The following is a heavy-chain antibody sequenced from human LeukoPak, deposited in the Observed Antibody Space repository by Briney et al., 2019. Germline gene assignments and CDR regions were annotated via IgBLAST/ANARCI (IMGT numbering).Heavy chain of an antibody. CDR3: ARGGGSGYSYG. D-gene: IGHD5-18*01. CDR2: IYYSGST. V-gene: IGHV4-59*01. CDR1: GGSISSYY. Sequence: PSETLSLTCTVSGGSISSYYWSWIRQPPGKGLEWIGYIYYSGSTNYNPSLKSRVTISVDTSKNQFSLKLTSVTAADTAVYYCARGGGSGYSYGWGQGTLVTVSP. J-gene: IGHJ4*02.